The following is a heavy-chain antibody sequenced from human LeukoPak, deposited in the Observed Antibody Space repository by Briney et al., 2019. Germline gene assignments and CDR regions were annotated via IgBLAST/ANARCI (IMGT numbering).Heavy chain of an antibody. V-gene: IGHV4-59*01. CDR2: IYYSGST. Sequence: SETLSLTCAVSGGSISSYYWSWIRQPPGKGLEWIGYIYYSGSTNYNPSLKSRVTISVDTSKNQFSLKLSSVTAADTAVYYCARDECSGGSCYRGGFDPWGQGTLVTVSS. J-gene: IGHJ5*02. D-gene: IGHD2-15*01. CDR1: GGSISSYY. CDR3: ARDECSGGSCYRGGFDP.